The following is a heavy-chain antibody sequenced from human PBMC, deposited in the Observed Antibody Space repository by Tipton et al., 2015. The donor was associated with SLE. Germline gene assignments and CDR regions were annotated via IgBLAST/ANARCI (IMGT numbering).Heavy chain of an antibody. V-gene: IGHV4-4*08. CDR1: GGSISSYY. J-gene: IGHJ6*02. Sequence: GLVKPSETLSLTCTVSGGSISSYYWSWIRQPPGKGLEWIGHIYASGSTNYNPSLKSRVTISVDTSKNQFSLKLSSVTAADTAVYYCARVVAAAPYYYYGMDVWGQGTTVTVSS. CDR2: IYASGST. D-gene: IGHD6-13*01. CDR3: ARVVAAAPYYYYGMDV.